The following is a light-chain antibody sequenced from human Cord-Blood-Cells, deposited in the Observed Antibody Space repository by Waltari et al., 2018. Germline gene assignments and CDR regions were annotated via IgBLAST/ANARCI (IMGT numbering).Light chain of an antibody. CDR1: SSDVGGYNY. V-gene: IGLV2-11*01. J-gene: IGLJ2*01. CDR2: DVS. CDR3: CSYAGSYTL. Sequence: QSALTQPRSVSGSPGQSVPIPCTGTSSDVGGYNYVSWYQQHPGKAPKLMIYDVSKRPSGVPDRFSGSKSGNTASLTISGLQAEDEADYYCCSYAGSYTLFGGGTKLTVL.